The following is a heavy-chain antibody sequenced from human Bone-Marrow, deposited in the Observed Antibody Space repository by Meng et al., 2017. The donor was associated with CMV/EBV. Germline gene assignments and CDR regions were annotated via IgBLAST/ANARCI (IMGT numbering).Heavy chain of an antibody. CDR2: ISAYNGNT. J-gene: IGHJ6*02. V-gene: IGHV1-18*01. CDR1: GYTFTSYG. Sequence: ASVKVSCKASGYTFTSYGISWVRQAPGQGLEWMGWISAYNGNTNYAQKLQGRVTMTTDTSTSTAYMELRSLRSDDTAVYYCARGPAGIWSADYYYHYGMDVWGQGTTVTVSS. D-gene: IGHD3-10*01. CDR3: ARGPAGIWSADYYYHYGMDV.